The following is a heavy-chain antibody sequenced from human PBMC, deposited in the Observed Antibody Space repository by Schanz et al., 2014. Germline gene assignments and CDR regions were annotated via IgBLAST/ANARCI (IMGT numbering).Heavy chain of an antibody. CDR2: ISGSGGST. CDR3: GRAGTGMAGWYFEL. Sequence: EVQLLESGGGLVEPGGSLRLSCAASGFSFSSYAMGWVRQARGKGLEWVSAISGSGGSTYYADSVKGRFTISRDNSKNTLFLQMSSLRVDDMAVYYCGRAGTGMAGWYFELWGRGTLVTVSS. D-gene: IGHD5-18*01. V-gene: IGHV3-23*01. CDR1: GFSFSSYA. J-gene: IGHJ2*01.